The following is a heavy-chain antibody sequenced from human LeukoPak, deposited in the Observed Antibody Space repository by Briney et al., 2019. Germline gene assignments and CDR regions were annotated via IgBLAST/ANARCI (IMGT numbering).Heavy chain of an antibody. J-gene: IGHJ4*02. CDR1: GFTFSSYA. CDR3: AKSRYFDWLQTYYFDY. CDR2: ISGSGGST. Sequence: GGSLRLSCAASGFTFSSYAMSWVRQAPGKGLEWVSAISGSGGSTYYADSVKGRFTISRDNSKKTLYLQMNSLSAEDTAVYYSAKSRYFDWLQTYYFDYWGQGTLVTVSS. D-gene: IGHD3-9*01. V-gene: IGHV3-23*01.